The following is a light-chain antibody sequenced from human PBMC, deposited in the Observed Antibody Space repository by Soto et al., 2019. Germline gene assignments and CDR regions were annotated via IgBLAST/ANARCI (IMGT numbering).Light chain of an antibody. Sequence: SGLTKKQSTLSFSPGERATPSCRSSQSVSSSYLAWYQQRPGQAPRLLIYGASNRATGIPDRFSGSGSGTDFTLTISRLEPEDFAVYCCQQHGSSPPTFGGGTKVDIK. CDR2: GAS. V-gene: IGKV3-20*01. CDR1: QSVSSSY. CDR3: QQHGSSPPT. J-gene: IGKJ4*01.